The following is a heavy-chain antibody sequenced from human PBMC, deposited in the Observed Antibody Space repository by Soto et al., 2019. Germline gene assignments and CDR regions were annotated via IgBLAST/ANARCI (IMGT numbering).Heavy chain of an antibody. J-gene: IGHJ4*02. CDR3: ARFSQIKRYYFDY. V-gene: IGHV3-21*01. Sequence: GGSLRLSCAASGFTFSSYSMNWVRQAPGKGLEWVSSISSSSSYIYYADSVKGRFTISRDNAKNSLYLQMNSLRAEDTAVYYCARFSQIKRYYFDYWGQGTLVTVSS. D-gene: IGHD1-26*01. CDR2: ISSSSSYI. CDR1: GFTFSSYS.